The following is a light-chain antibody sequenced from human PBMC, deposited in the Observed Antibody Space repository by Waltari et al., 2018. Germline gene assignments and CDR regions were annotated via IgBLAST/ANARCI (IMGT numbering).Light chain of an antibody. CDR1: QSVSRNY. CDR2: VAS. Sequence: SSRASQSVSRNYLAWYQQKPGQAPRLLISVASSRATGIPDRFSGSGSGTDFTLTISRLEPEDFAVYYCQQHGSSPYTFGQGTKLEIK. V-gene: IGKV3-20*01. J-gene: IGKJ2*01. CDR3: QQHGSSPYT.